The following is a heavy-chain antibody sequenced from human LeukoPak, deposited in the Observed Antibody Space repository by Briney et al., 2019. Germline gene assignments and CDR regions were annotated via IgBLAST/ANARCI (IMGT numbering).Heavy chain of an antibody. J-gene: IGHJ4*02. V-gene: IGHV3-30-3*01. Sequence: GSLRLSCAASGFTFSSYAMHWVRQAPGKGLEWVAVISYDGSNKYYADSVKGRFTISRDNSKNTLYLQMNSLRAEDTAVHYCARDRGTASDYWGQGTLVTVSS. CDR2: ISYDGSNK. CDR1: GFTFSSYA. D-gene: IGHD5-18*01. CDR3: ARDRGTASDY.